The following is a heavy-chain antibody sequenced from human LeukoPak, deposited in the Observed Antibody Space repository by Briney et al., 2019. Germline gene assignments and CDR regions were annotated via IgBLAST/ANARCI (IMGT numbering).Heavy chain of an antibody. Sequence: GGSLRLSCAASGFTFSSYSMNWVRQAPGKGLEWVSSISSSSSYIYYADSVKGRFTTSRDNAKNSLYLQMNSLRAEDTAVYYCARGFHYDFWSGSYYFDYWGQGTLVTVSS. J-gene: IGHJ4*02. CDR3: ARGFHYDFWSGSYYFDY. CDR1: GFTFSSYS. CDR2: ISSSSSYI. D-gene: IGHD3-3*01. V-gene: IGHV3-21*01.